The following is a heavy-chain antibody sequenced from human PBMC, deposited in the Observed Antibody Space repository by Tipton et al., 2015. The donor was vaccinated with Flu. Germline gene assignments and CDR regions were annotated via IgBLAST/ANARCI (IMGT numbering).Heavy chain of an antibody. CDR3: ARQSTGSRFDY. CDR1: GGSMNNYY. V-gene: IGHV4-59*08. D-gene: IGHD1-1*01. Sequence: TLSLTCTVSGGSMNNYYWCWIRQPPGKGLEWIGYVYYSGSTNYNPSLKSRVTISLDTSKNQFSPRLSSVTAADTAVYYCARQSTGSRFDYWGQGTLVTVSS. J-gene: IGHJ4*02. CDR2: VYYSGST.